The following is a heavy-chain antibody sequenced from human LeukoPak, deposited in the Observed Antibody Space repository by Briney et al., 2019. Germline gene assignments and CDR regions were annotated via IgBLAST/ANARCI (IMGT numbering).Heavy chain of an antibody. Sequence: GGSLRLSCAASGFTFSSYAMHWVRQAPGKGLEWVAVISYDGSNKYYADSVKGRFTISRDNSKNTLYLQMNSLRAEDTAVYYCARDRPDTAMAYDVFDIWGQGTMVTVSS. V-gene: IGHV3-30-3*01. CDR2: ISYDGSNK. CDR3: ARDRPDTAMAYDVFDI. J-gene: IGHJ3*02. D-gene: IGHD5-18*01. CDR1: GFTFSSYA.